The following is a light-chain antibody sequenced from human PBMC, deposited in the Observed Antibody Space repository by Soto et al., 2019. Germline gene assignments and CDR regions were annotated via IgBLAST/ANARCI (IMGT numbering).Light chain of an antibody. V-gene: IGLV2-23*01. CDR2: EGS. Sequence: QSALTQPASVSGSAGQSITISCTGTSSDVGTYLVSWYQKYPGKAPKLMIYEGSKRPSGVSYRFSGSRSGNTASLTISGLQAEDEADYYCCSYAGSSDVVFGGGTQLTVL. CDR3: CSYAGSSDVV. CDR1: SSDVGTYL. J-gene: IGLJ2*01.